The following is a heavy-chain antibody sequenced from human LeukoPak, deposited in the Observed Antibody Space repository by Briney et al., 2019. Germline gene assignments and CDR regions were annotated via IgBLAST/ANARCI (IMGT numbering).Heavy chain of an antibody. CDR3: ARGPPDSERGFDP. V-gene: IGHV4-31*03. CDR2: IYHSGST. J-gene: IGHJ5*02. D-gene: IGHD4-11*01. Sequence: SETLSLTCSVSGDSITSDGYYWSWIRQHPGKGLEWIGYIYHSGSTYYNPSLKSRVSISVDTPNNQFSLKLSSVTAADTAVYYCARGPPDSERGFDPWGQGTLVTVSS. CDR1: GDSITSDGYY.